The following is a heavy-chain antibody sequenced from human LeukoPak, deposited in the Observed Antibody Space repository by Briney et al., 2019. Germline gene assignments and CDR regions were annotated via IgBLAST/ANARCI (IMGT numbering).Heavy chain of an antibody. CDR1: GGPFSGYY. J-gene: IGHJ3*02. CDR2: INHSGST. CDR3: ARHGYNPVGFDI. D-gene: IGHD5-24*01. Sequence: PSETLSLTCAVYGGPFSGYYWNWLRQPPGKPLEWIGDINHSGSTNYNPSLKSRVTISVDTSKNQFSLKLSSVTAADTAVYYCARHGYNPVGFDIWGQGTVVTVSS. V-gene: IGHV4-34*01.